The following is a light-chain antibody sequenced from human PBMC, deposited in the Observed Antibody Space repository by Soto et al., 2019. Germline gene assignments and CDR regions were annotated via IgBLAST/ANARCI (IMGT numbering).Light chain of an antibody. CDR2: ATS. Sequence: EMVLTQSPGALSLSPGERATISCRASQSVSTHYLAWYQQRPGQAPRLLMYATSTRATGIPDRFSGSGSGTDFTLTITRLDPEAFAVYYCHSYGSSPLTFCQGTKLEI. J-gene: IGKJ2*01. CDR3: HSYGSSPLT. CDR1: QSVSTHY. V-gene: IGKV3-20*01.